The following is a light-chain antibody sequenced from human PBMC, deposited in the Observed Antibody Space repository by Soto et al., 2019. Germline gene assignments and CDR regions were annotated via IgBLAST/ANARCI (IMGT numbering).Light chain of an antibody. Sequence: IVLTQSPGTLSLSPGERVTLSCRASQSITRNYLAWYQQKPGLAPRLIMYHGSRRAAGTPDRFKGSESGTDFTRAISRVDLEDFAVYYCQKCGTSPWTAGPGTTV. CDR2: HGS. CDR1: QSITRNY. J-gene: IGKJ1*01. V-gene: IGKV3-20*01. CDR3: QKCGTSPWT.